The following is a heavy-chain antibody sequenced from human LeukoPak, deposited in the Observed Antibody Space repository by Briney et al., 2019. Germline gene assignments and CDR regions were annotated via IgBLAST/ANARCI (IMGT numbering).Heavy chain of an antibody. CDR3: AKDIWPDSGGYDSSGHDY. CDR1: GFTFSSYG. D-gene: IGHD3-22*01. Sequence: PGGSLRLSCAASGFTFSSYGMHWVRQAPGKGLEWVAVISYDGSNKYYADSVKGRFTISRDNAKNSLYLQMNSLRAEDTALYYCAKDIWPDSGGYDSSGHDYWGQGTLVTVSS. J-gene: IGHJ4*02. CDR2: ISYDGSNK. V-gene: IGHV3-30*18.